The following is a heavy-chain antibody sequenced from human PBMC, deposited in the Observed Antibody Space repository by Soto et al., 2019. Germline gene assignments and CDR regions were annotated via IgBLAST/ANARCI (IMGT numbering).Heavy chain of an antibody. J-gene: IGHJ3*02. V-gene: IGHV5-51*01. CDR3: ARLGTEVGDETPAAFDI. CDR2: IYPGDSDT. D-gene: IGHD1-1*01. CDR1: GYSFSSYW. Sequence: GESLKISCKGSGYSFSSYWIGWVRQMPGKGLEWMGIIYPGDSDTRYSPSFQGQVTISADKSISTAYLHWSSLRASDTAMFYCARLGTEVGDETPAAFDIWGQGTMVTVSS.